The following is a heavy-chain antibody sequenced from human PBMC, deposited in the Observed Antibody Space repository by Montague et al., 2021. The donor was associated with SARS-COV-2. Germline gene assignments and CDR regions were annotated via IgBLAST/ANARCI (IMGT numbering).Heavy chain of an antibody. Sequence: SETLSLTCTVSGGAISSSSYYWGWIRQPPGKGLGWIGSIYYSGSTYYNPSLKSRVTISVDTSKNQFSLKLSSVTAADTAVYYCARDTRITMLVVVNRYGMDVWGQGTMVTVSS. CDR2: IYYSGST. CDR3: ARDTRITMLVVVNRYGMDV. D-gene: IGHD3-22*01. J-gene: IGHJ6*02. CDR1: GGAISSSSYY. V-gene: IGHV4-39*07.